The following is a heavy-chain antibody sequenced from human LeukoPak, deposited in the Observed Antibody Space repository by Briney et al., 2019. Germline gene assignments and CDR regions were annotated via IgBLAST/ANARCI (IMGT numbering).Heavy chain of an antibody. Sequence: GGSLRLSCAASGFTFSSYWMHWVRQAPGKGLVWVSRINSDGSSTSYADSVKGRFTISRDNPKNSLYLQMNSLRDEDTAVYYCARGHYGMDVWGQGTTVTVSS. CDR3: ARGHYGMDV. J-gene: IGHJ6*02. CDR2: INSDGSST. CDR1: GFTFSSYW. V-gene: IGHV3-74*01.